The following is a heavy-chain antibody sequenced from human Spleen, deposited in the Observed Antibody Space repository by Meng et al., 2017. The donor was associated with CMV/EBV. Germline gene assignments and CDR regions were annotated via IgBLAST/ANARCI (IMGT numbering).Heavy chain of an antibody. Sequence: QVQLQQWGAGLLKPSETLSLTCAVYGGSFSGYYWSWIRQPPGKGLEWIGYIYYSGSTYYNPSLKSRVTISVDTSKNQFSLKLSSVTAADTAVYYCARRIAVAGLYYFDYWGQGTLVTVSS. D-gene: IGHD6-19*01. V-gene: IGHV4-34*01. CDR3: ARRIAVAGLYYFDY. CDR2: IYYSGST. CDR1: GGSFSGYY. J-gene: IGHJ4*02.